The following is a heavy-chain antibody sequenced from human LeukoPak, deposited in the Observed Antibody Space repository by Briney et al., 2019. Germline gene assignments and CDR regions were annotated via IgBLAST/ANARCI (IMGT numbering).Heavy chain of an antibody. J-gene: IGHJ5*02. CDR3: ARVSYGDSNNNWFDP. V-gene: IGHV1-18*04. CDR1: GYNFTGYS. CDR2: ISAYNGNT. Sequence: ASVKVSCKASGYNFTGYSKHWVRQAPGQGLEWMGWISAYNGNTNYAQKLQGRVTMTTDTSTSTAYMELRSLRSDDTAVYYCARVSYGDSNNNWFDPWGQGTLVTVSS. D-gene: IGHD4-17*01.